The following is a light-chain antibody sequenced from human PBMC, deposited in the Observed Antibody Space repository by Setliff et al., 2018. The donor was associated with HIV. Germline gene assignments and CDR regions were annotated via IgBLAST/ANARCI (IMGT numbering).Light chain of an antibody. J-gene: IGLJ3*02. CDR1: NSNIGTTT. V-gene: IGLV1-44*01. CDR3: VVWDDSLNVWL. Sequence: VLTQSPSVSGTPGQRVTISCSGSNSNIGTTTVNWYQRLPGAAPKLIIYTNSHRPSGVPDRFSGSKSGTSASLAISGLRSEDEAEYYCVVWDDSLNVWLFGGGTKVTVL. CDR2: TNS.